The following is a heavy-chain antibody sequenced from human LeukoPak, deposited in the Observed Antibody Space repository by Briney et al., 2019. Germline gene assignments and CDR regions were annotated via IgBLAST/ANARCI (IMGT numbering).Heavy chain of an antibody. CDR3: ARGAALSAAAGLDY. CDR1: GGSFSGYY. Sequence: SETLSLTCAVYGGSFSGYYWSWIRQPPGKRLEWIGEINHSGSTNYNPSLKSRVTISVDTSKNQFSLKLSSVTAADTAVYYCARGAALSAAAGLDYWGQGTLVTVSS. D-gene: IGHD6-13*01. V-gene: IGHV4-34*01. CDR2: INHSGST. J-gene: IGHJ4*02.